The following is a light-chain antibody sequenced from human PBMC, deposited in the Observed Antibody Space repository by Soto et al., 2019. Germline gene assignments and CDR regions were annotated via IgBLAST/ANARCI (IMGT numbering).Light chain of an antibody. CDR3: QHYNDWPT. CDR2: GTS. J-gene: IGKJ1*01. Sequence: EIVMTQSPVTLSVSPGERATLSCRASQNISRSLAWYQQKPGQGPSLLIYGTSTRAGGVPARFSGGGSGTEFTLTITSLQSEDFAVYYCQHYNDWPTFGQGTKVDIK. V-gene: IGKV3-15*01. CDR1: QNISRS.